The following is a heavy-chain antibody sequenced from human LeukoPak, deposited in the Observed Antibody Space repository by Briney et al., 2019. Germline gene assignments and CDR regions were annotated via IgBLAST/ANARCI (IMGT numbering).Heavy chain of an antibody. Sequence: GGSLRLSCAASGFTFSSYEMNWVRQAPGKGLEWVSYISSSGSTIYYADSVKGRFTTSRDNAKNSLYLQMNSLRAEDTAVYYCARSYGGTYYFDYWGQGTLVTVSS. D-gene: IGHD4-23*01. CDR3: ARSYGGTYYFDY. CDR2: ISSSGSTI. CDR1: GFTFSSYE. J-gene: IGHJ4*02. V-gene: IGHV3-48*03.